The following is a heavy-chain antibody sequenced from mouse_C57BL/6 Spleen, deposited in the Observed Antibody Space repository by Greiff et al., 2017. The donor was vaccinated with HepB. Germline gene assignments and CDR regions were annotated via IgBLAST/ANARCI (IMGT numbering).Heavy chain of an antibody. V-gene: IGHV5-12*01. CDR3: ARVYGSSYGYFDV. CDR2: ISNGGGST. D-gene: IGHD1-1*01. CDR1: GFTFSDYY. Sequence: EVQLVESGGGLVQPGGSLKLSCAASGFTFSDYYMYWVRQTPEKRLEWVAYISNGGGSTYYPDTVKGRFTISRDNAKNTLYLQMSRLKSEDTAMYYCARVYGSSYGYFDVWGTGTTVTVSS. J-gene: IGHJ1*03.